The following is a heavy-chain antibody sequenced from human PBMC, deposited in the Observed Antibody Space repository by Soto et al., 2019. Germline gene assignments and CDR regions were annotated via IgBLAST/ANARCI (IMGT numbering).Heavy chain of an antibody. CDR1: GLSVSSND. CDR2: ISSSSSYI. Sequence: PGGSLRLSCAASGLSVSSNDMSWVRQAPGKGLECVSSISSSSSYIYYADSVKGRFTISRDNSKNTLYLQMNSLRAEDTAVYYCAKDQVGGYCSSTSCPGRGYYYGMDVWGQGTTVTVSS. J-gene: IGHJ6*02. V-gene: IGHV3-21*01. CDR3: AKDQVGGYCSSTSCPGRGYYYGMDV. D-gene: IGHD2-2*01.